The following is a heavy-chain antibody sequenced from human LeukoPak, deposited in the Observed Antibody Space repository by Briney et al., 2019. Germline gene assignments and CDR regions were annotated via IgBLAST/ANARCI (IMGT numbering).Heavy chain of an antibody. CDR2: ISSSSNNI. CDR3: ARGNQRPDY. CDR1: GFTFSTYT. J-gene: IGHJ4*02. Sequence: GGSLRLSCAASGFTFSTYTMNWVRQAPGKGLEWVSSISSSSNNINYADSVKGRFTISRDNAMNSVHLQMNSLRVKDTAVYYCARGNQRPDYWGQGTLITVSS. D-gene: IGHD1-14*01. V-gene: IGHV3-21*01.